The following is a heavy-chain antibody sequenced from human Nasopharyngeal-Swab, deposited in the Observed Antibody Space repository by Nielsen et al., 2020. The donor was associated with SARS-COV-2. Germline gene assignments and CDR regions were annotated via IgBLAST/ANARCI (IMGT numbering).Heavy chain of an antibody. CDR3: TTDYYFDY. CDR2: IGDKAHNYAT. Sequence: GESLKISCAASGFVFSGSAMHWVRQASGKGLEWLGRIGDKAHNYATTYGASMKGRFTISRDDSKNTAFLQMDSLKTEDTALYYCTTDYYFDYWGQGTLVTVSS. V-gene: IGHV3-73*01. J-gene: IGHJ4*02. CDR1: GFVFSGSA.